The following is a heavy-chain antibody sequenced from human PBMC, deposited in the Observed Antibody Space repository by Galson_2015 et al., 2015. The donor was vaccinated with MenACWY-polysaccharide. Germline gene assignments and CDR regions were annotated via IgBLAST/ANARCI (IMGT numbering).Heavy chain of an antibody. J-gene: IGHJ4*02. Sequence: SLRLSCAASGFTFNSYPMSWVHQAPGKGLEWVSAISGSGASTYYADSVKGRFTIPRDNSKNTLYLQMNSLRADDTAVYYCANPGLSTGRTSDVDYWGQGTLVTVSS. CDR2: ISGSGAST. CDR3: ANPGLSTGRTSDVDY. V-gene: IGHV3-23*01. D-gene: IGHD1-14*01. CDR1: GFTFNSYP.